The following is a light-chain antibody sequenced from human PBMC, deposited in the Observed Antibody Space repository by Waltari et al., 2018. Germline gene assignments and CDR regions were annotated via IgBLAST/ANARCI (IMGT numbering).Light chain of an antibody. CDR1: QSISTY. V-gene: IGKV3-11*01. CDR2: DAS. CDR3: QQRSNWWT. Sequence: EIVLTQSPDTLSLSPGERATLSCRASQSISTYLAWYQPRPGQAPRLLIYDASNRATGIPARFSGSGSGTDFTLTISSLEPEDFAVYYCQQRSNWWTFDQGTKVEIK. J-gene: IGKJ1*01.